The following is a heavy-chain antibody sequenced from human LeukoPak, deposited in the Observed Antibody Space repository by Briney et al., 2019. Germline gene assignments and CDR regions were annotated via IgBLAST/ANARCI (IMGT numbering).Heavy chain of an antibody. CDR1: GFTFSSYG. D-gene: IGHD3-10*01. Sequence: HLGGSLRLSCAASGFTFSSYGMSWVRQAPGKGLEWVSAITGNGANTFYADSVKGRFTISRDNSKNTMYLQMNSLRAEDTALYYCARDRSGSYPNWFDPWGQGTLVTVSS. J-gene: IGHJ5*02. V-gene: IGHV3-23*01. CDR3: ARDRSGSYPNWFDP. CDR2: ITGNGANT.